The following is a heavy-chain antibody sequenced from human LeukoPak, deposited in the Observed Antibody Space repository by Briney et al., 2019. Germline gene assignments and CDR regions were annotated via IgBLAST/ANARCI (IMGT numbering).Heavy chain of an antibody. CDR2: IIPIFGTA. J-gene: IGHJ4*02. V-gene: IGHV1-69*01. CDR3: ARGSYTLGYQPY. Sequence: ASVKVSCKASGDTFSSYAISWVRQAPGQGLEWMGGIIPIFGTANYAQKFQGRVTITADESTSTAYMELSSLRSEDTAVYYCARGSYTLGYQPYWGQGTLVTVSS. D-gene: IGHD7-27*01. CDR1: GDTFSSYA.